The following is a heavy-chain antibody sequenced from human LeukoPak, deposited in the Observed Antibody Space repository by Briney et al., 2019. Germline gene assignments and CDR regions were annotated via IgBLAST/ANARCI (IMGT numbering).Heavy chain of an antibody. J-gene: IGHJ6*03. CDR1: GGSISSGSYY. D-gene: IGHD3-10*01. CDR2: IYTSGST. CDR3: ARTTMVRGTYYMDV. Sequence: PSETLSLTCTVSGGSISSGSYYWSWIRQPAGKGLEWIGRIYTSGSTNYNPSLKSRVTISVDTSKNQFSLKLSSVTAADTAVYYCARTTMVRGTYYMDVWGKGTTVTVSS. V-gene: IGHV4-61*02.